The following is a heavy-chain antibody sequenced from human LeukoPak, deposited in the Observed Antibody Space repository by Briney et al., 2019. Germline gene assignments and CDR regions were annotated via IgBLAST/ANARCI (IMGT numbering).Heavy chain of an antibody. CDR2: ISAYNGNT. CDR3: ARDRYCTNGVCDYYYYGMDV. J-gene: IGHJ6*02. D-gene: IGHD2-8*01. CDR1: GYTFTSYA. Sequence: ASVKVSCKASGYTFTSYAMNWVRQAPGQGLEWMGWISAYNGNTNYAQKLQGRVTMTTDTSTSTAYMELRSLRSDDTAVYYCARDRYCTNGVCDYYYYGMDVWGQGTTVTVSS. V-gene: IGHV1-18*01.